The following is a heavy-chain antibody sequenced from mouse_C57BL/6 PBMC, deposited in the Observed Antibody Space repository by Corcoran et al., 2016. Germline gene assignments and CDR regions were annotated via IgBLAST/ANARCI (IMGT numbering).Heavy chain of an antibody. CDR1: GYTFTDYY. Sequence: EVQLQQSGPVLVKPGASVKMSCKASGYTFTDYYMNWVKQSHGKSLEWIGVINPYNGGTSYNQKFKGKATLTVDKSSSTAYMELNSLTSEDSAVYYCARWPRDYGVGGYWGQGTTLTVSS. V-gene: IGHV1-19*01. CDR3: ARWPRDYGVGGY. J-gene: IGHJ2*01. CDR2: INPYNGGT. D-gene: IGHD1-2*01.